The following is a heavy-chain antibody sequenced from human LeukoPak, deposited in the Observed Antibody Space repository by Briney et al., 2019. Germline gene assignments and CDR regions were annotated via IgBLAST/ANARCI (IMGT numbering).Heavy chain of an antibody. CDR1: GNYW. D-gene: IGHD1-26*01. Sequence: PGGSLRLSCAASGNYWMHWVRQAPGKGLVWVSHVNSDGSWTTYADSVKGRFTISKDNSKNTLYLQMNSLRAEDTALYFCAKKAQYNGNYPLDYWGQGTLVTVSS. J-gene: IGHJ4*02. V-gene: IGHV3-74*01. CDR2: VNSDGSWT. CDR3: AKKAQYNGNYPLDY.